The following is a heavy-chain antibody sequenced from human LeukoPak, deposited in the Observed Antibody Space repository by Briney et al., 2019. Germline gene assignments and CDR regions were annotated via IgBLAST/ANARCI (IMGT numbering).Heavy chain of an antibody. CDR3: ARDGGGSSSSGYYYYYYMDV. D-gene: IGHD6-6*01. V-gene: IGHV3-30*04. J-gene: IGHJ6*03. Sequence: GRSLRLSCAASGFTFSSYAMHWVRQAPGKGLEWVAVISYDGSNKYYADSVKGRFTISRDNSKNTLYLQMNSLRAEDTAVYYCARDGGGSSSSGYYYYYYMDVWGKGTTVAVSS. CDR2: ISYDGSNK. CDR1: GFTFSSYA.